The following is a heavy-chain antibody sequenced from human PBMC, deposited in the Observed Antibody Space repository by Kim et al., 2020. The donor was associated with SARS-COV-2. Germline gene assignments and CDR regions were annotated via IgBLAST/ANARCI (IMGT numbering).Heavy chain of an antibody. D-gene: IGHD3-10*01. V-gene: IGHV6-1*01. J-gene: IGHJ5*02. CDR1: GDSVSSNSAA. CDR3: ARAAEGREWFGEAHNWFDP. CDR2: TYYRSKWYN. Sequence: SQTLSLTCAISGDSVSSNSAAWNWIRQSPSRGLEWLGRTYYRSKWYNDYAVSVKSRITINPDTSKNQFSLQLNSVTPEDTAVYYCARAAEGREWFGEAHNWFDPWGQGTLVTVSS.